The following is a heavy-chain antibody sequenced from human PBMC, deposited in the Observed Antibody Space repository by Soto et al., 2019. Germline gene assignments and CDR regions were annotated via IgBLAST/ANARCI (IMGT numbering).Heavy chain of an antibody. J-gene: IGHJ6*02. CDR1: GFTFDVYA. CDR2: ISWNSGSI. V-gene: IGHV3-9*01. D-gene: IGHD6-13*01. Sequence: PGGSLRLSCAAPGFTFDVYAMHWVRQAPGKGLEWVSGISWNSGSIGYSDSMQGRLSISRENAKNSLYLQLNSLRAEDTALYCCAKDIMAAADPYYYGLSVWGHGPRGT. CDR3: AKDIMAAADPYYYGLSV.